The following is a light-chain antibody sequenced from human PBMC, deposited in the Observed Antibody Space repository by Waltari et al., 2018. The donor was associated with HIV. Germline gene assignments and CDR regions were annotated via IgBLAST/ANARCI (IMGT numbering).Light chain of an antibody. J-gene: IGKJ1*01. CDR1: QSIVTW. CDR3: QQAHSLPWT. Sequence: DVQLPQSPPLVSASVGDRVTITCQASQSIVTWLSWYQQKPGTAPARLISASSRLQGGIPGSFSGSGSGTNFTLTIRNSQPDDFAICHCQQAHSLPWTFGQGTKVE. CDR2: ASS. V-gene: IGKV1-12*01.